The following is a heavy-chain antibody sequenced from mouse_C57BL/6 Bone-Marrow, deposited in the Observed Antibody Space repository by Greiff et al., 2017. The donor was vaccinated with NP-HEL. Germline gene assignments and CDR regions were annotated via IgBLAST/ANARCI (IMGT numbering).Heavy chain of an antibody. CDR2: IYPRDGST. CDR3: ARNYYCELNWYYYAMDY. J-gene: IGHJ4*01. Sequence: QVQLQQSGPELVKPGASVKLSCKASGYTFTSYDINWVKQRPGQGLEWIGWIYPRDGSTKYNEKFKGKATLTVDTSSSTAYMELSSLTSEDSAVYFCARNYYCELNWYYYAMDYWGRGTSDTVSP. V-gene: IGHV1-85*01. D-gene: IGHD2-13*01. CDR1: GYTFTSYD.